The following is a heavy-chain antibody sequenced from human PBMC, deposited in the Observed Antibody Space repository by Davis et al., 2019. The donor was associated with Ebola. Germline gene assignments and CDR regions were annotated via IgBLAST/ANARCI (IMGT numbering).Heavy chain of an antibody. Sequence: GESLKISCAASGFIFNTYNMYWVRQAPGKGLECVSSITSSSSYTYYADSVSGRFTISRDNSKNTLYLQMNSLRAEDTALYYCARDRKVGGRPPWAFHIWGQGTMVTVSS. CDR2: ITSSSSYT. CDR3: ARDRKVGGRPPWAFHI. D-gene: IGHD1-26*01. CDR1: GFIFNTYN. J-gene: IGHJ3*02. V-gene: IGHV3-21*01.